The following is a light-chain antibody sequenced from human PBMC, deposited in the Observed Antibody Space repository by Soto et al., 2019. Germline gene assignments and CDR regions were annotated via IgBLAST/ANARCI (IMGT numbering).Light chain of an antibody. Sequence: SVLTQPPSVSAAPGQKVTISCSGSSSNIGSNYVSWYRQLPGAAPKLLIYENYERPSGIPDRFSGSKSGTSATLDITGLQTGDEADYYCGAWDNSLTGGVFGGGTKVTVL. CDR3: GAWDNSLTGGV. V-gene: IGLV1-51*02. CDR1: SSNIGSNY. CDR2: ENY. J-gene: IGLJ2*01.